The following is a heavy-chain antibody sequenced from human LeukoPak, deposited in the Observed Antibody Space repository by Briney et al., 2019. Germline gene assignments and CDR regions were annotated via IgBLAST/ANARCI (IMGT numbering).Heavy chain of an antibody. J-gene: IGHJ4*02. D-gene: IGHD4-23*01. CDR1: GFTFDDYA. V-gene: IGHV3-43D*03. CDR3: AKDYGGSSEAIGY. Sequence: GGSLRLSCAASGFTFDDYAMHRVRQAPGKGLEWVSLISWDGGSTYYADSVKGRFTISRDNSKNSLYLQMNSLRAEDTALYYCAKDYGGSSEAIGYWGQGTLVTVSS. CDR2: ISWDGGST.